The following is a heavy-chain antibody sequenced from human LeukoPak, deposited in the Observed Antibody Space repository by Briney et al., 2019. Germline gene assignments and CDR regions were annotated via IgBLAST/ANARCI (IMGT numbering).Heavy chain of an antibody. CDR3: ARPLGPAMADY. CDR1: GGSISSSSYY. CDR2: IYYSGST. Sequence: SETLSLTCAVSGGSISSSSYYWGWIRQPPGKGLEWIGSIYYSGSTYYNPSLKSRVTISVDTSKNQFSLKLSSVTAADTAVYYCARPLGPAMADYWGQGTLVTVSS. D-gene: IGHD5-18*01. V-gene: IGHV4-39*01. J-gene: IGHJ4*02.